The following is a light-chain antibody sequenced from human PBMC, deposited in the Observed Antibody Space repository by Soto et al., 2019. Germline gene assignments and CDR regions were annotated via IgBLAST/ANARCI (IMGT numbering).Light chain of an antibody. V-gene: IGKV1-5*03. CDR2: KAS. J-gene: IGKJ1*01. CDR3: LQYSGNSRT. Sequence: DIQMTQSPSTLSASVGDRVTISCRASQSISSWLAWLQQKPGKAPNLLLYKASNLISGVPSRFSGIGSGTEFTLTISSLQPDDFATYYCLQYSGNSRTFGQGTKLEIK. CDR1: QSISSW.